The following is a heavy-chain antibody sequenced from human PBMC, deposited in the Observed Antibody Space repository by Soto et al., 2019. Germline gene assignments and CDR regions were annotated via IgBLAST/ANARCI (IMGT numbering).Heavy chain of an antibody. CDR3: ARGRKAVTIFGVANLLFDY. CDR1: GYTFTSYD. CDR2: MNPNSGNT. V-gene: IGHV1-8*01. Sequence: ASVKVSCKASGYTFTSYDINWVRQATGQGLEWMGWMNPNSGNTGYAQKFQGRVTMTRNTSISTAYMELSSLRSEDTAVYYCARGRKAVTIFGVANLLFDYWGQGTLVTVSS. D-gene: IGHD3-3*01. J-gene: IGHJ4*02.